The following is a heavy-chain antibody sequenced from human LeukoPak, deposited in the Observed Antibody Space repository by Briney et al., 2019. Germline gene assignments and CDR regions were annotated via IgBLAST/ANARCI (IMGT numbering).Heavy chain of an antibody. V-gene: IGHV4-30-4*07. D-gene: IGHD6-19*01. Sequence: PSQTLSLTCAVSGGSISSGGYSWSWIRQPPGKGLEWIGYIYYSGSTYYNPSLKSRVTISVDTSKNQFSLKLSSVTAADTAVYYCARGVAGKGSYFDYWGQGTLVTVSS. CDR1: GGSISSGGYS. CDR2: IYYSGST. J-gene: IGHJ4*02. CDR3: ARGVAGKGSYFDY.